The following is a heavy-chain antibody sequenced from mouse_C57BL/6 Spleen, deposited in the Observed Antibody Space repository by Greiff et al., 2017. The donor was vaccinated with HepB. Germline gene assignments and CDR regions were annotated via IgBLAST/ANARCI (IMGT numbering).Heavy chain of an antibody. D-gene: IGHD1-1*01. Sequence: EVQLQQSGPELVKPGASVKISCKASGYSFTGYYMNWVKQSPEKSLEWIGEINPSTGGTTYNQKFKAKATLTVDKSSSTAYMQLKSLTSEDSAVYYCARRPIYGSPRFAYWGQGTLVTVSA. CDR3: ARRPIYGSPRFAY. J-gene: IGHJ3*01. V-gene: IGHV1-42*01. CDR2: INPSTGGT. CDR1: GYSFTGYY.